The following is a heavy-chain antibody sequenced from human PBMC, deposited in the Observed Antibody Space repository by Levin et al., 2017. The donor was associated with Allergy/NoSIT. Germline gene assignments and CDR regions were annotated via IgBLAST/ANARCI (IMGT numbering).Heavy chain of an antibody. CDR2: ISSRSSHI. CDR3: ARVGGQQLVATHDY. CDR1: GFTFSTYT. D-gene: IGHD6-13*01. V-gene: IGHV3-21*01. J-gene: IGHJ4*02. Sequence: GGSLRLSCAASGFTFSTYTMNWVRQAPGKGLEWVSSISSRSSHIYYADSLKGRFTISRDNAKNSLYLQMNSLRADDTALYYCARVGGQQLVATHDYWGQGTLVTVSS.